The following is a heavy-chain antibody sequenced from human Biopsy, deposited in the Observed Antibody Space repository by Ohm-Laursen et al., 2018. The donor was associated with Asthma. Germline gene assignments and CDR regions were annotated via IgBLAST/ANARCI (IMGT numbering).Heavy chain of an antibody. CDR1: GFTFGGYA. D-gene: IGHD3-22*01. CDR2: ISPDGRSA. Sequence: SLRLSCTAFGFTFGGYAMSWARQAPGKGLEWVSTISPDGRSAHGPDSFRGRFTISRDNSRDTLYLQMRSLRADDTVVYYCVKDTVEDRGGYYTFDVWGQGTKVTVSS. J-gene: IGHJ3*01. CDR3: VKDTVEDRGGYYTFDV. V-gene: IGHV3-23*01.